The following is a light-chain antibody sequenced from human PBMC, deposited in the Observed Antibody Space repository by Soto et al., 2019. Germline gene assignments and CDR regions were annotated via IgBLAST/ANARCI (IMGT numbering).Light chain of an antibody. V-gene: IGKV3-11*01. CDR1: RSVSSY. J-gene: IGKJ5*01. CDR3: QQRNIWPPVT. CDR2: GAF. Sequence: EIVLTQSPATLSLSPGESATLSCRATRSVSSYLAWYQQKPGQAPRLLIYGAFNRAAGIPARFSGSGSGTDFTLTISSLEPEDSAVYYCQQRNIWPPVTFGQGTRLEIK.